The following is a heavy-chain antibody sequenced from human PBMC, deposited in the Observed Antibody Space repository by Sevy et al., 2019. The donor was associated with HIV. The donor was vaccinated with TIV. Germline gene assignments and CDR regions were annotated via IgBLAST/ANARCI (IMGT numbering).Heavy chain of an antibody. CDR2: IGGSGGST. CDR3: ATDRISDWFFDS. V-gene: IGHV3-23*01. D-gene: IGHD3-9*01. CDR1: GFTFTDYV. Sequence: GGSLRLSCTASGFTFTDYVMNWVRQAPGRGLEWVSSIGGSGGSTHYADSVKGRFTISRDNSKNTQYLQMNSLRAEDTAVYYCATDRISDWFFDSWGQGTLVTVSS. J-gene: IGHJ4*02.